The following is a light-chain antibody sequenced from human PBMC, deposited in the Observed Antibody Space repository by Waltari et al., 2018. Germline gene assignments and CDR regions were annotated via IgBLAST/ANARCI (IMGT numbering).Light chain of an antibody. CDR1: SSNIGAGYD. J-gene: IGLJ2*01. V-gene: IGLV1-40*01. Sequence: QSVLTQPPSVSGAPGQRVTISCTGSSSNIGAGYDVHWYQQPPGTAPKLLMYGNRNRPSGVPDRVSGSKSGTSASLAITGLQAEDEADYYCQSYDSSLSGSRVFGGGTKLTVL. CDR3: QSYDSSLSGSRV. CDR2: GNR.